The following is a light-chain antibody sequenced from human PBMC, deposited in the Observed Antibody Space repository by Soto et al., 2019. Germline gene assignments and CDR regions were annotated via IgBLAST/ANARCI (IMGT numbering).Light chain of an antibody. CDR1: SSNIGSNH. V-gene: IGLV1-44*01. J-gene: IGLJ2*01. CDR3: AAWAGSLRGRV. Sequence: QSVLTQPPSASGTPGQTVTISCSGSSSNIGSNHVSWYHQHPGTAPKSLIYSDNQRPSGVPDRISGSRSGTSASLAISGLQSEDEAEYYCAAWAGSLRGRVFGGGTKLTVL. CDR2: SDN.